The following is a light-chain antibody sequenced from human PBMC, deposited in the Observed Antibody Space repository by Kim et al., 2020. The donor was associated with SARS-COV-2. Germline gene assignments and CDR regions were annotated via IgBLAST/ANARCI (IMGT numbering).Light chain of an antibody. CDR1: TGTVTSGHY. J-gene: IGLJ3*02. CDR2: DTN. V-gene: IGLV7-46*01. CDR3: LLSYSGAWV. Sequence: QSVVTQEPSLTVSPGGTVTLTCGSSTGTVTSGHYPYWFQQKPGQAPRTLIYDTNNKHSWTPARFSGSVVGGKAALTLSGAQPEDEADYYCLLSYSGAWVFGGGTQLTVL.